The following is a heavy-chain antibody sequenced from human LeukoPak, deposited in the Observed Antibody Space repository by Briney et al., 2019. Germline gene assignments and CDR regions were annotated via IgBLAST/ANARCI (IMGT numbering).Heavy chain of an antibody. CDR1: GFTFSSYA. CDR3: AKDRTYYYDSSGYYY. J-gene: IGHJ4*02. Sequence: GGSLRLSCAASGFTFSSYAMSWVRQAPGKGLEWVSAISGSGGSTYYADSVKGRFTISRDNSKNTLYLQMNSLRAEDTAVYYCAKDRTYYYDSSGYYYWGQGTLVTVSS. CDR2: ISGSGGST. D-gene: IGHD3-22*01. V-gene: IGHV3-23*01.